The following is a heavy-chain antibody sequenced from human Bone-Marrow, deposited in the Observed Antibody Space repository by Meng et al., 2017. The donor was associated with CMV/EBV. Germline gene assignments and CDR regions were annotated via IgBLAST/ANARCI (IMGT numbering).Heavy chain of an antibody. Sequence: SVKVSCKASGGTFSSYTISWVRQAPGQGLEWMGRIIPILGIANYAQKFQGRVTITADKSTSTAYMELSSLRSEDTAVYYCARCDDNDYDGMDVWGQGTTVTVSS. V-gene: IGHV1-69*02. CDR1: GGTFSSYT. CDR3: ARCDDNDYDGMDV. J-gene: IGHJ6*02. CDR2: IIPILGIA. D-gene: IGHD1-1*01.